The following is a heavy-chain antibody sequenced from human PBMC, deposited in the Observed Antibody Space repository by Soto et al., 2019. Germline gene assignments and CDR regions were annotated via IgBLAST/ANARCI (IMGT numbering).Heavy chain of an antibody. CDR3: ARGLEDTAMVTAFDY. Sequence: ASVQVSSKASRYTFTSSGISWMRQAPGQELEWMGWISAYNGNTNYARKLQGRVTMTTDTSTSTAYMELRSLRSDDTAMYYCARGLEDTAMVTAFDYWGQGTLVTVSS. CDR1: RYTFTSSG. CDR2: ISAYNGNT. J-gene: IGHJ4*02. D-gene: IGHD5-18*01. V-gene: IGHV1-18*01.